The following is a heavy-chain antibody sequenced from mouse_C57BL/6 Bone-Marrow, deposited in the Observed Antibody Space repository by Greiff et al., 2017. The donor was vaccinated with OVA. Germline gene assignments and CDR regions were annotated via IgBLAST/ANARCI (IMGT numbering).Heavy chain of an antibody. Sequence: EVQLQQSGPELVKPGASVKISCKASGYTFTDYYMNWVKQSHGKSLEWIGDINPNNGGTSYNQKFKGKATLTVDKYSSPAYMALRRLTSEDSAVYYCARPMDYYGSSYGYFDVWGTGTTVTVSS. CDR1: GYTFTDYY. J-gene: IGHJ1*03. CDR3: ARPMDYYGSSYGYFDV. CDR2: INPNNGGT. V-gene: IGHV1-26*01. D-gene: IGHD1-1*01.